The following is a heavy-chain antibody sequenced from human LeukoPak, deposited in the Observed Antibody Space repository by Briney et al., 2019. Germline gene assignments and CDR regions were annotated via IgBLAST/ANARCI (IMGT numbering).Heavy chain of an antibody. J-gene: IGHJ6*02. D-gene: IGHD2-2*02. V-gene: IGHV4-34*01. CDR2: INHSGST. CDR1: GGSFSGYH. CDR3: ARGIVVVPAAILRVNYYYGMDV. Sequence: KPSETLSLTCAVYGGSFSGYHWSWIRQPPGKGLEWIGEINHSGSTNYNPSLKSRVTISVDTSKNQFSLKLSSVTAADTAVYYCARGIVVVPAAILRVNYYYGMDVWGQGTTVTVSS.